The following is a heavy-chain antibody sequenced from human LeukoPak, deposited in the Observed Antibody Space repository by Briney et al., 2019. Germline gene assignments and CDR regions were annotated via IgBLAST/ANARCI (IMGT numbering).Heavy chain of an antibody. D-gene: IGHD1-26*01. CDR3: ARLELPTDAFDI. V-gene: IGHV4-39*01. CDR1: GGSISSSSYY. J-gene: IGHJ3*02. Sequence: PSETLSLTCTVSGGSISSSSYYWGWIRQPPGKGREWIGSIYYSGSTYYNPSLKSRVTISVDTSKNQFSLKLSSVTAADTAVYYCARLELPTDAFDIWGQGTMVTVSS. CDR2: IYYSGST.